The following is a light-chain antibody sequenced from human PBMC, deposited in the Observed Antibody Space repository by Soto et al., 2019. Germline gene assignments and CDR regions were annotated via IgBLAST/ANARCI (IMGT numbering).Light chain of an antibody. CDR1: SSNIGAGYD. J-gene: IGLJ2*01. Sequence: QSALTQPPSVSGAPGQRVTISCTGSSSNIGAGYDVHWYQQLPGTAPKLLIYGNNNRPSGVPDRFSGSKSGTSASLAITGLQAEYEADYYCQSYDSSLSGSVFGGGTKLTVL. CDR2: GNN. CDR3: QSYDSSLSGSV. V-gene: IGLV1-40*01.